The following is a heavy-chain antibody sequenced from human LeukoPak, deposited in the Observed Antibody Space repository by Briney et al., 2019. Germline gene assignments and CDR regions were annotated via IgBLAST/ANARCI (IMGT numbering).Heavy chain of an antibody. CDR3: ARPYYYGSGSTNWFDP. Sequence: ASVKVSCKASGYTFTSYYMHWVRQAPGQGLEWMGIINPSGGSTSYAQKFQGRVTMIRDTSTSTVYMELSSLRSEDTAVYYCARPYYYGSGSTNWFDPWGQGTLVTVSS. D-gene: IGHD3-10*01. J-gene: IGHJ5*02. V-gene: IGHV1-46*03. CDR2: INPSGGST. CDR1: GYTFTSYY.